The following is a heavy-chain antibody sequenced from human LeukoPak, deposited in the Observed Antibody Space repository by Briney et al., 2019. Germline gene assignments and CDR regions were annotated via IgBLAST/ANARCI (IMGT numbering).Heavy chain of an antibody. Sequence: SETLSLTCTVSGGSVNSGNYYWTWIRQPAGKGLEWIGRIYTSGSTNYNPSLKSRVTISLDRDKSQFSLKLTSVTAADTAVYYCARERATSGRCRFDFWGQGALVTVSS. D-gene: IGHD6-25*01. CDR2: IYTSGST. CDR1: GGSVNSGNYY. CDR3: ARERATSGRCRFDF. V-gene: IGHV4-61*10. J-gene: IGHJ4*02.